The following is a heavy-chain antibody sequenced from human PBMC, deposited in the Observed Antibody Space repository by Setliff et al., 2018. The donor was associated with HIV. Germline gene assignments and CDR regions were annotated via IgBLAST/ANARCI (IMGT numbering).Heavy chain of an antibody. V-gene: IGHV4-39*01. D-gene: IGHD6-19*01. Sequence: SETLSLTCTVSGGSINSGSFYWGWISQHPGKGLEWIGSIYYSGNTDYHPSLKSRVTISVDTSKNQLSLKLSSGTAADTAVYYCARSDGESGYSTGWDYFDYWGQGTLVAVSP. CDR1: GGSINSGSFY. CDR3: ARSDGESGYSTGWDYFDY. J-gene: IGHJ4*02. CDR2: IYYSGNT.